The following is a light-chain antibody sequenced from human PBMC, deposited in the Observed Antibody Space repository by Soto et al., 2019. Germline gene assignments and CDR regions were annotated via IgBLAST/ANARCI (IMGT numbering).Light chain of an antibody. CDR1: SSDVGSYKF. CDR3: CSYAGSGTYV. V-gene: IGLV2-23*01. J-gene: IGLJ1*01. CDR2: EGS. Sequence: ALTQPASVSGSPGQSTTISCTGTSSDVGSYKFVSWYQHHPGKAPKLMIHEGSKRPSGVSNRFSGSKSGNTASLTISGLQAEYDADYYCCSYAGSGTYVFGTGTNVTVL.